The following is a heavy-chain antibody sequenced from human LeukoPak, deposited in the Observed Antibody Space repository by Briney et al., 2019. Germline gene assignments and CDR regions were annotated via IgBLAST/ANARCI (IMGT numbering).Heavy chain of an antibody. Sequence: SVKISCKASGDTFSSYAISWVRQAPGQGLEWMGGIIPIFGTANYAQKFQGRVTITADESTSTAYMELSSLRSEDTAVYYCARGRMAGTYVFDYWGQGTLVTVSS. CDR1: GDTFSSYA. V-gene: IGHV1-69*13. CDR2: IIPIFGTA. J-gene: IGHJ4*02. D-gene: IGHD6-19*01. CDR3: ARGRMAGTYVFDY.